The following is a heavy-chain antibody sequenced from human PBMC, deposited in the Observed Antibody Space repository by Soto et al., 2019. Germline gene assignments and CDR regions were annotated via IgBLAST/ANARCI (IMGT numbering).Heavy chain of an antibody. CDR1: GFTFSSYA. CDR2: ISGSGGST. V-gene: IGHV3-23*01. Sequence: GGSLRLSCAASGFTFSSYAMSWVRQAPGKGLEWVSAISGSGGSTYYADSVKGRFTISRDNSKNTLYLQMNSLRAEDTAVYYCAKDLGDIVVVVAATPDAFDIWGQGTMVTVSS. CDR3: AKDLGDIVVVVAATPDAFDI. D-gene: IGHD2-15*01. J-gene: IGHJ3*02.